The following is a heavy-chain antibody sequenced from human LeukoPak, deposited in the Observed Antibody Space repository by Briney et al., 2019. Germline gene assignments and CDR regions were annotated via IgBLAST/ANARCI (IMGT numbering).Heavy chain of an antibody. CDR3: LLGAFDI. J-gene: IGHJ3*02. Sequence: GGSLRLSRAASGFTVSSNYMSSLRQAPGKGLEWVSVIYSGGSTYYADSVKGRFTISRDNSKNTLCLQKNSLRAEDTAVYYCLLGAFDIWGQATMVTVPS. CDR1: GFTVSSNY. V-gene: IGHV3-66*02. CDR2: IYSGGST.